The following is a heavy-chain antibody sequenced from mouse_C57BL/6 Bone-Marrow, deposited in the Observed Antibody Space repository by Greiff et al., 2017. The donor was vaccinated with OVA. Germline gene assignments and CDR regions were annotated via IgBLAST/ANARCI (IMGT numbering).Heavy chain of an antibody. J-gene: IGHJ2*01. Sequence: EVKVVESEGGLVQPGSSMKLSCTASGFTFSDYYMAWVRQVPEKGLEWVANINYDGSSTYYLDSLKSRFIISRDNAKNILYLQMSSLKSEDTATYYCARGTGPDYWGQGTTLTVSS. D-gene: IGHD4-1*01. CDR1: GFTFSDYY. CDR2: INYDGSST. V-gene: IGHV5-16*01. CDR3: ARGTGPDY.